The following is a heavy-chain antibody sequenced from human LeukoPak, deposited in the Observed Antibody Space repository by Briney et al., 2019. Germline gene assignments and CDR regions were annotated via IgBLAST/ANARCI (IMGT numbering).Heavy chain of an antibody. CDR1: GFTFDDYG. V-gene: IGHV3-20*04. CDR2: INWNGGST. Sequence: PGGSLRLSCAASGFTFDDYGMSWVRQAPGKGLEWVSGINWNGGSTGYADSVKGRFTISRDNAKNSLYLQMNSLRAEDTALYYCARVNYDYVWGSYNYWGQGTLVTVSS. J-gene: IGHJ4*02. D-gene: IGHD3-16*01. CDR3: ARVNYDYVWGSYNY.